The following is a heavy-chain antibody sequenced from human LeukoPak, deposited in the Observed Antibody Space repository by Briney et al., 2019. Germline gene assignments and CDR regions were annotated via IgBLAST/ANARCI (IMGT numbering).Heavy chain of an antibody. Sequence: PSETLSLTCAVYGGSFSGYYWSWIRQPPGKGLEWIGYIYYSGSTNYNPSLKSRVTISVDTSKNQFSLKLSSVTAADTAVYYCARFNLKVYGSGSYFDYWGQGTLVTVSS. CDR2: IYYSGST. J-gene: IGHJ4*02. CDR1: GGSFSGYY. CDR3: ARFNLKVYGSGSYFDY. D-gene: IGHD3-10*01. V-gene: IGHV4-59*08.